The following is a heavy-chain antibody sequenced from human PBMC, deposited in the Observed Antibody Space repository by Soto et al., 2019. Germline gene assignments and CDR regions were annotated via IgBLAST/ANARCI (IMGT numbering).Heavy chain of an antibody. J-gene: IGHJ5*02. V-gene: IGHV3-23*01. CDR1: GFTFSSYA. CDR2: ISGSGGST. CDR3: AKYRIRSSWYWFDP. D-gene: IGHD6-13*01. Sequence: GGSLRLSCAASGFTFSSYAMSWVRQAPGKGLEWVSAISGSGGSTYYADSVKGRFTISRDNSKNTLYLQMNSLRAEATAVYYCAKYRIRSSWYWFDPWGQGTLVTVSS.